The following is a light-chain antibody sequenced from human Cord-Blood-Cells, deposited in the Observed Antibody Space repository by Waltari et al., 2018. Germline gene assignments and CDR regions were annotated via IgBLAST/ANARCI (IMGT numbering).Light chain of an antibody. CDR1: QSLLHSNGYNY. CDR3: RQALQTLYS. V-gene: IGKV2-28*01. Sequence: DIVMTQSPLSLPVTPGEPASISCRSSQSLLHSNGYNYLDWYLQKPGQSPQLLIYLGSNRAAGVPDRFSGSGAGTDVTLKISRVEADDVGVYYCRQALQTLYSFGQGTKLEIK. CDR2: LGS. J-gene: IGKJ2*03.